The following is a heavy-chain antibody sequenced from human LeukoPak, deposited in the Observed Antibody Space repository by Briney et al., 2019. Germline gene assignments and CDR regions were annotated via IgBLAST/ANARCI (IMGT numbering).Heavy chain of an antibody. V-gene: IGHV3-48*01. Sequence: GGSLRLSCAASGFIFSSYNMNWVRQAPGKGLAWVSYITTTSSTIYYADSVKGRFTISRDDAKNSLYLQMNSLRAEDTAVYFCARGSCTNGICFTPDYWGQGTLVTVSS. CDR2: ITTTSSTI. J-gene: IGHJ4*02. CDR1: GFIFSSYN. D-gene: IGHD2-8*01. CDR3: ARGSCTNGICFTPDY.